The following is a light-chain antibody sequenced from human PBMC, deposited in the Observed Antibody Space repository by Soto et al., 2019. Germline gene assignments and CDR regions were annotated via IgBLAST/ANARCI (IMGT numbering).Light chain of an antibody. Sequence: QSVLTQPPSVSGSPGQSVTISCTGTSSDVGSYNRVSWYQQPPGTVPKLMISEVSNRPSGVPDRFSGSKSGNTASLTISGLQAEDEADYYCSSYTSTSTGVFGGGTKLTVL. V-gene: IGLV2-18*02. CDR2: EVS. CDR1: SSDVGSYNR. J-gene: IGLJ2*01. CDR3: SSYTSTSTGV.